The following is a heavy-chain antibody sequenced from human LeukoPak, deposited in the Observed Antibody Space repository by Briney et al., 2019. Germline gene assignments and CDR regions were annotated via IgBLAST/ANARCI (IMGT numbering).Heavy chain of an antibody. CDR2: IIPIFGTA. J-gene: IGHJ4*02. CDR1: GGTFSSYA. Sequence: SVKVSCKASGGTFSSYAISWVREAPGQGLEWMGGIIPIFGTANYAQKFQGRVTITADESTSTAYMELSSLRSEDTAVYYCARCSGTTRYFDYWGQGTLVTVSS. CDR3: ARCSGTTRYFDY. D-gene: IGHD1/OR15-1a*01. V-gene: IGHV1-69*13.